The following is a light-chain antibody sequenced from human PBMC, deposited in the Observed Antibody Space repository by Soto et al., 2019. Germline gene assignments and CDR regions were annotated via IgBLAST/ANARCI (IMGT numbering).Light chain of an antibody. CDR3: SSYAGSYHLI. CDR1: SSDVGAYNY. J-gene: IGLJ2*01. Sequence: ALTQPPSASGSPGQSVTLSCTGTSSDVGAYNYVSWYQQHPGKAPKLMIYAVNKRPSGVPDRFSGSKSGNTASLSVSGLQAEDEADYFCSSYAGSYHLIFGGGTKLTVL. CDR2: AVN. V-gene: IGLV2-8*01.